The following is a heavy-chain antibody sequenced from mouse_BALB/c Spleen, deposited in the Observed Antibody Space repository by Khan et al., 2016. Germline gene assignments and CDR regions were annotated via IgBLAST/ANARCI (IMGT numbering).Heavy chain of an antibody. V-gene: IGHV9-3*02. Sequence: VQSGPELKKPGETVKISCKASGYTFTNYGMNWVKQAPGKGLKWMGWINTNTGEPTYAEEFKGRFAFSLETSASTAYLQINNLKNEDTATYYWAEDSNGSNWFAYWGQGTLVTVSA. CDR3: AEDSNGSNWFAY. CDR2: INTNTGEP. J-gene: IGHJ3*01. D-gene: IGHD1-1*01. CDR1: GYTFTNYG.